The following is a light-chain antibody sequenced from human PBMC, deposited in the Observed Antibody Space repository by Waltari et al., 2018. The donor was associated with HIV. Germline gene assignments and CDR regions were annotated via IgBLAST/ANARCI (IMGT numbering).Light chain of an antibody. Sequence: QSVLTQPPSASGTPGQRVTISCSGRSSNTGSNTVNWYQQFPGTAPKLLIYSNNQRPSGVPDRCSGSKSGTSASLAISGLQSEDEADYYCAVWDDSLNGWVFGGGTKLTVL. CDR1: SSNTGSNT. V-gene: IGLV1-44*01. CDR2: SNN. J-gene: IGLJ3*02. CDR3: AVWDDSLNGWV.